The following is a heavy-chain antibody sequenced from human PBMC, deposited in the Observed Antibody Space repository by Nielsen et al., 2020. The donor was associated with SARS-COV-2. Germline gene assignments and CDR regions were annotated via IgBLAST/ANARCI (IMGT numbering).Heavy chain of an antibody. Sequence: GGSLRLSCAASGFTFSSYAMSWVRQAPGKGLEWVSGISWNSGSIGYADSVKGRFTISRDNSKNTLYLQMNSLRAEDTAVYYCARDGSGWYIGYWGQGTLVTVSS. CDR2: ISWNSGSI. CDR3: ARDGSGWYIGY. D-gene: IGHD6-19*01. CDR1: GFTFSSYA. J-gene: IGHJ4*02. V-gene: IGHV3-23*01.